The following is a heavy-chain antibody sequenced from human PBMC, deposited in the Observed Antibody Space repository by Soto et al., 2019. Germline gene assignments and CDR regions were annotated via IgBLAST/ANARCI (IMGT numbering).Heavy chain of an antibody. J-gene: IGHJ4*02. Sequence: SETLSLTCTVSGGSVSSGSYYWSWIRQPPGKGLEWIGYIYYSGSTNYNTSLKSRVTISVDTSKNQYALKLSSVTAADTAVYYFAREHKEDYDILTGYYITFFDYWGRGTLVTVSS. V-gene: IGHV4-61*01. CDR3: AREHKEDYDILTGYYITFFDY. D-gene: IGHD3-9*01. CDR1: GGSVSSGSYY. CDR2: IYYSGST.